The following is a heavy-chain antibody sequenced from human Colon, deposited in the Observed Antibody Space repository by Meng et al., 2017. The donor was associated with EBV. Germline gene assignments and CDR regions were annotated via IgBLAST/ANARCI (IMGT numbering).Heavy chain of an antibody. CDR2: IYYSGST. J-gene: IGHJ4*02. D-gene: IGHD6-19*01. V-gene: IGHV4-31*03. CDR1: GGSVRSGGYD. Sequence: GQLQESGPGLVKPSQHLSLPCTVSGGSVRSGGYDWTWIRQHPGKGLEWFGHIYYSGSTFYNPSLKRRVIISIDTSKNQFSLNLRSVTAADTAVYYCARVSSGWDYFDYWGQGTLVTVSS. CDR3: ARVSSGWDYFDY.